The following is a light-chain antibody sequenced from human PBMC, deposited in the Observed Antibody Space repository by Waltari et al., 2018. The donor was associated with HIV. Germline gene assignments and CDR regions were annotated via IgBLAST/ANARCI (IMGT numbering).Light chain of an antibody. J-gene: IGLJ3*02. CDR1: SSNIGSNY. CDR2: RNN. CDR3: AAWDDSRKV. V-gene: IGLV1-47*01. Sequence: QSVLTPPPSASGTPGQRVTISCSGSSSNIGSNYVYWYQQLPGTAPKLLIYRNNQRPSGVPDRFSGSKSGTSASLAISGLRSEDEADYFCAAWDDSRKVFGGGTKLTVL.